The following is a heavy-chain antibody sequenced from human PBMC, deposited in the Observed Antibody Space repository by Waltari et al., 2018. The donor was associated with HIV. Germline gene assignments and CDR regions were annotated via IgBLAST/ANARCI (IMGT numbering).Heavy chain of an antibody. CDR1: GFTFSSYT. J-gene: IGHJ4*02. CDR2: SSSSSSYI. D-gene: IGHD6-19*01. CDR3: ARVYGSGSIDY. Sequence: EVQLVESGGGLVKPGGSLRLSCEASGFTFSSYTPNWVRQAPGKGLEWVSSSSSSSSYIFYADSVKGRFSISRDNAKNSLYLQMNSLRAEDTAVYYCARVYGSGSIDYWGQGTLVTVSS. V-gene: IGHV3-21*01.